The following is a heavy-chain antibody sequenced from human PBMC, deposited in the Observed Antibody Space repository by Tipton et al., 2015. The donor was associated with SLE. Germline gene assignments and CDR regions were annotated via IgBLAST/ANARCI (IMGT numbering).Heavy chain of an antibody. CDR1: GGSISSGGYY. Sequence: TLSLTCTVSGGSISSGGYYWSWIRQHPGKGLEWIGYIYYSGSTYYNPSLESRVTISGDTSKNQFSLKLSSVTAADTAVYYCAREVVTGNGRHFGPWGQGTLVTASS. D-gene: IGHD3-22*01. J-gene: IGHJ5*02. CDR3: AREVVTGNGRHFGP. CDR2: IYYSGST. V-gene: IGHV4-30-4*08.